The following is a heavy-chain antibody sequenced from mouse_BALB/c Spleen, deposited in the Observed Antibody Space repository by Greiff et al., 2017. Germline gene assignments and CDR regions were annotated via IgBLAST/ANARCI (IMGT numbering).Heavy chain of an antibody. CDR3: ARGLPYPYWYFDV. V-gene: IGHV1-87*01. J-gene: IGHJ1*01. CDR1: GYTFTSYW. D-gene: IGHD2-2*01. CDR2: IYPGDGDT. Sequence: QVQLKQSGAELARPGASVKLSCKASGYTFTSYWMQWVKQRPGQGLEWIGAIYPGDGDTRYTQKFKGKATLTADKSSSTAYMQLSSLASEDSAVYYCARGLPYPYWYFDVWGAGTTVTVSS.